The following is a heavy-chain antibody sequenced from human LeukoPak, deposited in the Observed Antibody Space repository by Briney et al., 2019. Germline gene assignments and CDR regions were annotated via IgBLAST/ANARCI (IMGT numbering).Heavy chain of an antibody. V-gene: IGHV4-34*01. CDR1: GGSFSAYY. J-gene: IGHJ5*02. D-gene: IGHD1-1*01. CDR2: INHSGST. CDR3: ARGGWWDNWNRFDP. Sequence: SETLSLTCAVYGGSFSAYYWNWIRQTPGKGLEWIGEINHSGSTDYNPSLKSRVTISVDTSKNQFSLKLTSVTAADTAAYYCARGGWWDNWNRFDPWGQGTLVTVSS.